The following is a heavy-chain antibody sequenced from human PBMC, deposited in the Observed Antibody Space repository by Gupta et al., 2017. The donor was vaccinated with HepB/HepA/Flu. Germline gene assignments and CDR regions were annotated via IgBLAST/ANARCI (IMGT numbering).Heavy chain of an antibody. J-gene: IGHJ4*02. Sequence: QVQLVESGGGLVKPGGSLRLSCAASGFTFSDYYMNWIRQAPGKGLEWISFIGNSGYTIYYADSVKGRFTISRDNAKKSVYLQMNSLRAEDTAVYYCASAFSSAYFDDWGQGTLVTVSS. V-gene: IGHV3-11*04. D-gene: IGHD6-19*01. CDR2: IGNSGYTI. CDR1: GFTFSDYY. CDR3: ASAFSSAYFDD.